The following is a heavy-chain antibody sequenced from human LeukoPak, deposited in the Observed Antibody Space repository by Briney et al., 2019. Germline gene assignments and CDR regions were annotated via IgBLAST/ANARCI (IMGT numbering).Heavy chain of an antibody. D-gene: IGHD6-19*01. Sequence: GGSLRLSCAASGFSFSSHGMHWVRQGPGKGLEWEAFISYDGRNKYYGDSVKGRFTIPRDNAKNTLYLQMNNLTVEDTALYYCARDRSGWYKDAFDIWGQGTMVTVSS. CDR3: ARDRSGWYKDAFDI. V-gene: IGHV3-30*03. CDR2: ISYDGRNK. J-gene: IGHJ3*02. CDR1: GFSFSSHG.